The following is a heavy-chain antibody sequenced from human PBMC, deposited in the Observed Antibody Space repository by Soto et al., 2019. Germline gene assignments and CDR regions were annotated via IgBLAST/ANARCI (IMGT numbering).Heavy chain of an antibody. CDR2: ISYDGSNK. CDR1: GFTFSSYG. D-gene: IGHD3-22*01. Sequence: GGSLRLSCAASGFTFSSYGMHWVRQAPGKGLEWVAVISYDGSNKYYADSVKGRFTISRDNSKNTLYLQMNSLRAEDTAVYYCAKDDARPFTSARHSSGIDIWGQGTMVTVSS. CDR3: AKDDARPFTSARHSSGIDI. V-gene: IGHV3-30*18. J-gene: IGHJ3*02.